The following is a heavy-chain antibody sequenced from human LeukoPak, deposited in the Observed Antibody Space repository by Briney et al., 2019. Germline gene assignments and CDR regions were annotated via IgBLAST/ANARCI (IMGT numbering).Heavy chain of an antibody. CDR2: IYSRGAT. CDR1: GGSISNGSNY. D-gene: IGHD5-12*01. V-gene: IGHV4-61*02. CDR3: AKEEIMADDAFDI. Sequence: SQTLSLTCTVSGGSISNGSNYWSWIRQPAGTGLEWIGRIYSRGATDYNPSLKSRVTISINTSKNQFSLELSSVTAADTAVYYCAKEEIMADDAFDIWGQGTMVTVSS. J-gene: IGHJ3*02.